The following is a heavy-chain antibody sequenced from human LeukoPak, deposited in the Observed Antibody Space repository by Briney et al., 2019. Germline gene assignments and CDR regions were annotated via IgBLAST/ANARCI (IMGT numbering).Heavy chain of an antibody. CDR3: VRGIVRRGYFDY. Sequence: GGSLRLSCAASGFTFSPYDIHWVRLTTGRGLYLVSAIGTAGDTYYVDSVRGRFTISRENAKNSLYLQMNSLRAGDTAVYYCVRGIVRRGYFDYWGQGALVTVSS. D-gene: IGHD3-10*01. CDR2: IGTAGDT. CDR1: GFTFSPYD. J-gene: IGHJ4*02. V-gene: IGHV3-13*01.